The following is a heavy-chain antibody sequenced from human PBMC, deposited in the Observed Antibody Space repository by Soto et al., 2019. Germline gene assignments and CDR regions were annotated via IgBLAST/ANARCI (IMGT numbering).Heavy chain of an antibody. CDR3: ARRERYYGSPGWFDP. CDR2: VYYNENT. Sequence: PSETLSLSCSVSGGSISRFTYYWGWIRQPPGTGLEWIGTVYYNENTYYNPSLKNRVTITVDTAKNQFSLNLRSMTAADTAMYFCARRERYYGSPGWFDPWGPGTLVTVSS. J-gene: IGHJ5*02. D-gene: IGHD3-10*01. V-gene: IGHV4-39*01. CDR1: GGSISRFTYY.